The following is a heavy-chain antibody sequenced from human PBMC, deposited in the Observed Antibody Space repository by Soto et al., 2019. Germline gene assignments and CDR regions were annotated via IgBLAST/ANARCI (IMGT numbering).Heavy chain of an antibody. Sequence: SVKVSCKAAGYTFTSYAISWVRQAPGQGLEWMGGIIPIFGTANYAQKFQGRVTITADESTSTAYMELSSLRSEDTAVYYCARDPYSSPGFDPWGQGTLVTVSS. J-gene: IGHJ5*02. CDR1: GYTFTSYA. CDR2: IIPIFGTA. CDR3: ARDPYSSPGFDP. D-gene: IGHD6-13*01. V-gene: IGHV1-69*13.